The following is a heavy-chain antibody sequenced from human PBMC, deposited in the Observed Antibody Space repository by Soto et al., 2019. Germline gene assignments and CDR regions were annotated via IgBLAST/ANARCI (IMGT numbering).Heavy chain of an antibody. J-gene: IGHJ4*02. D-gene: IGHD5-12*01. CDR2: IYPGDSDT. CDR3: AIWRDGYNLESGKWYYFDY. V-gene: IGHV5-51*01. CDR1: GYSFTSYW. Sequence: PGESLKISCKGSGYSFTSYWIGWVRQMPGKGLEWMGIIYPGDSDTRYSPSFQGQVTISADKSISTAYLQWSSLKASDTAMYYCAIWRDGYNLESGKWYYFDYWGQGTLVTVSS.